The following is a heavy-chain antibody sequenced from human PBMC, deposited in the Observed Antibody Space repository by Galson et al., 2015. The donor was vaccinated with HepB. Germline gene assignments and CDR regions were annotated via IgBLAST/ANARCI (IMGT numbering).Heavy chain of an antibody. D-gene: IGHD3-22*01. J-gene: IGHJ4*02. Sequence: SLRLSCAASGFTFSRYWMSWVRQAPGKGLEWVANIKQDGSEKYYVDSVKGRFTISRDNAKNSLYLQMNSLRAEDTAVYYCAKGLSSGYLDYWGQGTLVTVSS. V-gene: IGHV3-7*01. CDR1: GFTFSRYW. CDR2: IKQDGSEK. CDR3: AKGLSSGYLDY.